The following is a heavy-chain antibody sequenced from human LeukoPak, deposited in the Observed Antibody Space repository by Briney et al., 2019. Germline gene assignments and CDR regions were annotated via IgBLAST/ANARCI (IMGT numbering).Heavy chain of an antibody. Sequence: SETLSLTCTVSGGSISSSSYYWGWIRQPPGKGLEWIGSIYYSGSTYYNPSLKSRVTISVDTSKNQFSLKLSSVTAADTAVYYCARDLYINWFDPWGRGTLVTVSS. J-gene: IGHJ5*02. CDR3: ARDLYINWFDP. CDR2: IYYSGST. V-gene: IGHV4-39*07. D-gene: IGHD1-14*01. CDR1: GGSISSSSYY.